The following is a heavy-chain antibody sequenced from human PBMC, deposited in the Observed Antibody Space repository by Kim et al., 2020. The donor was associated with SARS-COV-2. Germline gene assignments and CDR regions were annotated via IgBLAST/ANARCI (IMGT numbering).Heavy chain of an antibody. V-gene: IGHV3-23*01. D-gene: IGHD6-13*01. J-gene: IGHJ1*01. CDR1: GFTFSSYA. CDR2: ISGSGGST. CDR3: PKSHSKEMALFQH. Sequence: GGSLRLSCAASGFTFSSYAMSWVRQAPGKGLEWVSAISGSGGSTYSADSVKGRFTISRDNSKNTLYLQMNSLRTEDTAVYYCPKSHSKEMALFQHWGQGTRISVSS.